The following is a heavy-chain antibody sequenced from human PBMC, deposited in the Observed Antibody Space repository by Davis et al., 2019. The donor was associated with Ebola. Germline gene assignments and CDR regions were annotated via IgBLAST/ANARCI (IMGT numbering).Heavy chain of an antibody. Sequence: MPSETLSLTCAISGDSVSSNSAAWNWIRQSPSRGLEWLGRTYYRSKWYNDYAVSVKSRITINPDTSKNQFSLKLSSVTAADTAVYYCARGRLRYSPNCYSIWGQGTLVTVSS. CDR1: GDSVSSNSAA. CDR2: TYYRSKWYN. CDR3: ARGRLRYSPNCYSI. D-gene: IGHD2-21*01. J-gene: IGHJ4*02. V-gene: IGHV6-1*01.